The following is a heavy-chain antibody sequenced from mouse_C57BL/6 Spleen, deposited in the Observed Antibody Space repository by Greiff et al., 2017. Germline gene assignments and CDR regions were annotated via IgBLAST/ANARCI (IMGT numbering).Heavy chain of an antibody. D-gene: IGHD1-1*01. CDR1: GYTFTSYW. Sequence: VQLQQSGAELAKPGASVKLSCKASGYTFTSYWLHWVKQRPGRGLEWIGYINPSSGYTKYNQKFQDKATLTADQSSSTAYMQLSSLTYEDSAVYYCSRRFITTVVDPFDYWGQGTTLTVSS. V-gene: IGHV1-7*01. J-gene: IGHJ2*01. CDR2: INPSSGYT. CDR3: SRRFITTVVDPFDY.